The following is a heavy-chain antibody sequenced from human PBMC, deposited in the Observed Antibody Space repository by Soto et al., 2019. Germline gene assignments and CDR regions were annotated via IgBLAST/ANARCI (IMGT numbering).Heavy chain of an antibody. CDR3: ARIRDYDILTGYYGAFDI. J-gene: IGHJ3*02. CDR1: GFSLSTSGMC. D-gene: IGHD3-9*01. Sequence: SGPTLVNPTQTLTPTCTFSGFSLSTSGMCVSWIRQPPGKALEWLARIDWDDDKYYSTSLKTRLTISKDTSKNHVVLTMTNMDPVDTATYYCARIRDYDILTGYYGAFDIWGQGTMVTASS. V-gene: IGHV2-70*11. CDR2: IDWDDDK.